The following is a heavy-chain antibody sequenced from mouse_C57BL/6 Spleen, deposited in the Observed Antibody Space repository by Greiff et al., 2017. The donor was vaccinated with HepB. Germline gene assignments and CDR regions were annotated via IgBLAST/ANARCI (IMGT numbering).Heavy chain of an antibody. CDR2: INPNYGTT. CDR1: GYSFTDYN. CDR3: ALRLLRGYYFDY. Sequence: EVKLQESGPELVKPGASVKISCKASGYSFTDYNMNWVKQSNGKSLEWIGVINPNYGTTSYNQKFKGKATLTVDQSSSTAYMQLNSLTSEDSAVYYCALRLLRGYYFDYWGQGTTLTVSS. J-gene: IGHJ2*01. D-gene: IGHD1-1*01. V-gene: IGHV1-39*01.